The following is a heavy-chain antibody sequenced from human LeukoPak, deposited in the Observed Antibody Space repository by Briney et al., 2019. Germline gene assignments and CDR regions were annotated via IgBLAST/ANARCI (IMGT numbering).Heavy chain of an antibody. D-gene: IGHD3-10*01. V-gene: IGHV3-23*01. CDR3: AKARGGPRVPFDS. J-gene: IGHJ4*02. CDR1: GFIFSSYA. CDR2: LSSSAGST. Sequence: GGSLRLSCAASGFIFSSYAMTWVRQAPGKGLEWVSTLSSSAGSTYYADSVKGRFTISRDNSKNTLYLQLNSLRAEDTAVYYCAKARGGPRVPFDSWGQGTLVTASS.